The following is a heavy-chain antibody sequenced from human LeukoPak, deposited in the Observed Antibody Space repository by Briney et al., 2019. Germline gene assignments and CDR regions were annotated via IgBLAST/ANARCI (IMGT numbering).Heavy chain of an antibody. V-gene: IGHV1-18*01. D-gene: IGHD3-16*02. J-gene: IGHJ4*02. CDR1: GYTFTSYG. CDR3: ARGHSDYVWGSYRLLPFDY. CDR2: ISAYNGNT. Sequence: GASVNISCKASGYTFTSYGISWVRQAPGQGLEWMGWISAYNGNTNYAQKLQGRVTMTTDTSTSTAYMELRSLRSDDTAVYYCARGHSDYVWGSYRLLPFDYWGQGTLVTVSS.